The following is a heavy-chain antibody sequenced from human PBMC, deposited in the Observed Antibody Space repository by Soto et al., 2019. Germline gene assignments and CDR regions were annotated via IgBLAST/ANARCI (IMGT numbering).Heavy chain of an antibody. Sequence: ASVKVSCKASGYTFTSYGINWVRQAPGRGLEWMGWINPGNGNTKYSQQFQGRVIIDRDTSASTAYMELSSLRSEDTAVYYCARGGYFDSSNYLAYWGLGTRVTVSS. J-gene: IGHJ4*02. V-gene: IGHV1-3*01. CDR2: INPGNGNT. CDR3: ARGGYFDSSNYLAY. CDR1: GYTFTSYG. D-gene: IGHD3-22*01.